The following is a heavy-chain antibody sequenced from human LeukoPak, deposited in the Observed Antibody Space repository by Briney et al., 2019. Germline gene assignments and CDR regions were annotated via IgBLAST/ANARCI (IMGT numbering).Heavy chain of an antibody. CDR2: ISYDGSNK. Sequence: PGGSLRLSCAASGFTFSSYGMHWVRQAPGKGLEWVAVISYDGSNKYYADSVKGRSTISRDNSKNTLYLQMNSLRAEDTAVYYCAKEDISFDAFDIWGQGTMVTVSS. J-gene: IGHJ3*02. CDR3: AKEDISFDAFDI. V-gene: IGHV3-30*18. CDR1: GFTFSSYG. D-gene: IGHD2-21*01.